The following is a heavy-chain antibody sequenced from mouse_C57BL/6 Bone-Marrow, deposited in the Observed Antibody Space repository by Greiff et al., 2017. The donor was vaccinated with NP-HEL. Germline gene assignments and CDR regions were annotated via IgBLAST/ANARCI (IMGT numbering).Heavy chain of an antibody. CDR2: IDPSDSYT. D-gene: IGHD4-1*01. J-gene: IGHJ4*01. CDR1: GYTFTSYW. CDR3: ARNWVYYYAMDY. Sequence: QVQLQQPGAELVMPGASVKLSCKASGYTFTSYWMHWVKQRPGQGLEWIGEIDPSDSYTNYNQKFKGKSTLTVDKSSITAYMQLSSLTSEDSAVYYCARNWVYYYAMDYWGQGTSVTVSS. V-gene: IGHV1-69*01.